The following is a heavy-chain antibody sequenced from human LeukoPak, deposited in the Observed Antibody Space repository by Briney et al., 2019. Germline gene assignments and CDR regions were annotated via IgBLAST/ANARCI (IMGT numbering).Heavy chain of an antibody. CDR3: RREPHDGMIKKKEFDH. CDR2: IHTTGGST. V-gene: IGHV1-46*01. J-gene: IGHJ4*02. CDR1: GYTFTSYY. Sequence: ASVKVSCKASGYTFTSYYMHWVRQPPGQGLEWMGIIHTTGGSTGYAQKFQGRVTITRDTHRHAVYMEPSNLRAEERAVCYCRREPHDGMIKKKEFDHWGQGTLLTVSS. D-gene: IGHD3-22*01.